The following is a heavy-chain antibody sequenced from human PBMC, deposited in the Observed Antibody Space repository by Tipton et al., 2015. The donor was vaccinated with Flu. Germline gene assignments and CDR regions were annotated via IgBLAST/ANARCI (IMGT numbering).Heavy chain of an antibody. J-gene: IGHJ2*01. V-gene: IGHV3-33*01. CDR2: IWYDGTKE. Sequence: SLRLSCAASGFTFSNFGMHWVHQAPGKGLEWVALIWYDGTKEFYVESVKGRFTISRDKAKKMLYLQMTNLRVEDTAVYYCGTVAGTFPNWYFDLWGSGTLVTVSS. D-gene: IGHD6-19*01. CDR3: GTVAGTFPNWYFDL. CDR1: GFTFSNFG.